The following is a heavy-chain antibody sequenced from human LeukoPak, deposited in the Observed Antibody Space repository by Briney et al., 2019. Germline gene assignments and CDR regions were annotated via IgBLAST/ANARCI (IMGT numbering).Heavy chain of an antibody. CDR2: ISGSGGST. V-gene: IGHV3-23*01. J-gene: IGHJ4*02. Sequence: PGGSLRLSCAASGFTFGSYAMSWVRQAPGKGLEWVSAISGSGGSTYYADSVKGRFTISRDNSKNTLYLQMNSLRAEDTAVYYCAKVNDFWSGYSDYWGQGTLVTVSS. CDR3: AKVNDFWSGYSDY. CDR1: GFTFGSYA. D-gene: IGHD3-3*01.